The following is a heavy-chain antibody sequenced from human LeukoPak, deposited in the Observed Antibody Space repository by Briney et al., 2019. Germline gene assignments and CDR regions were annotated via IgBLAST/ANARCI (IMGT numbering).Heavy chain of an antibody. Sequence: SETLSLTCTVSGGSISSTFDHWGWIRQPPGKGLEWIGSIYYSGSTFYNPSLKSQVIISVDTSKNQFSLKLSSVTAADTAVYYCARQIIAVNAFDIWGQGTMVTVSS. J-gene: IGHJ3*02. CDR2: IYYSGST. D-gene: IGHD2/OR15-2a*01. CDR3: ARQIIAVNAFDI. V-gene: IGHV4-39*01. CDR1: GGSISSTFDH.